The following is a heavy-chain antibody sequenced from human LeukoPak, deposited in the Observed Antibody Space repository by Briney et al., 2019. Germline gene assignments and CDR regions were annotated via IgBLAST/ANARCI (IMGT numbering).Heavy chain of an antibody. J-gene: IGHJ4*02. D-gene: IGHD3-9*01. V-gene: IGHV3-23*01. Sequence: GGSLRLSCAASGFTFSSYAMSWVRQAPGKGLEWVSAISSSGGSTYYADSVKGRFTISRDNSKITLYLQMNSLRAEDTAVYYCTTRLRYFDWTIYDFDYWGQGTLVTVSS. CDR1: GFTFSSYA. CDR3: TTRLRYFDWTIYDFDY. CDR2: ISSSGGST.